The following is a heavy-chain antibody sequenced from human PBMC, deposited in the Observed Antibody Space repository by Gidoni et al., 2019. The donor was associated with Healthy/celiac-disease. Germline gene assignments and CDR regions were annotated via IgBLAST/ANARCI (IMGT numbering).Heavy chain of an antibody. J-gene: IGHJ4*02. D-gene: IGHD6-25*01. CDR2: FSGSGGST. CDR3: AKCVGGIAASEPDY. Sequence: EVQLLESGGGLVQPGGSLRLSCAASGFTFSSYAMSWVRQARGKGLEWVSAFSGSGGSTYYADSVEGRFTISRDNSKNTLYLQMNSLRAEDTAVYYCAKCVGGIAASEPDYWGQGTLVTVSS. V-gene: IGHV3-23*01. CDR1: GFTFSSYA.